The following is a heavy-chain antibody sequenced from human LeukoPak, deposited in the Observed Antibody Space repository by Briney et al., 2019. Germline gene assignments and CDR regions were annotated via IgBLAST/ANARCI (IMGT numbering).Heavy chain of an antibody. Sequence: PGGSLRLSCAASGFIFSDYYMNWIRQAPGQGLEWISYISSSSSYTNYADSVKGRFTISRDNAKNLLYLQMNSLRAEDTAVYYCARCIRGYSYGTDYWGQGTLVTVSS. V-gene: IGHV3-11*03. CDR1: GFIFSDYY. D-gene: IGHD5-18*01. CDR2: ISSSSSYT. CDR3: ARCIRGYSYGTDY. J-gene: IGHJ4*02.